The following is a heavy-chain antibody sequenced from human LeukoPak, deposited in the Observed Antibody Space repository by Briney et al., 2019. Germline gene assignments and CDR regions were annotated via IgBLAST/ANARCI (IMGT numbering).Heavy chain of an antibody. J-gene: IGHJ4*02. D-gene: IGHD3-3*01. CDR2: IIPMFGTA. CDR3: ARDRYYGFWSGSHYFDY. Sequence: SVKVSCKASGGTFSSYAISWVRQAPGQGLEWMGVIIPMFGTANYAQKFQGRVTITADKSTTTAYMELSSLRSVDTAMYYCARDRYYGFWSGSHYFDYWGQGTLVTVSS. CDR1: GGTFSSYA. V-gene: IGHV1-69*06.